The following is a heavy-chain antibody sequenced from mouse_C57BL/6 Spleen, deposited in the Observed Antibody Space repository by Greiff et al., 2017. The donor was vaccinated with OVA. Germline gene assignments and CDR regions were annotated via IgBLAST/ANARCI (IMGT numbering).Heavy chain of an antibody. D-gene: IGHD3-3*01. CDR2: ISSGGSYT. V-gene: IGHV5-6*01. CDR1: GFTFSSYG. CDR3: ARQSPRVYFDY. J-gene: IGHJ2*01. Sequence: EVQVVESGGDLVKPGGSLKLSCAASGFTFSSYGMSWVRQAPDKRLEWVATISSGGSYTYYPDSVKGRFTISRDNAKNTLYLQMSSLKSEDTAMYYCARQSPRVYFDYWGQGTTLTVSS.